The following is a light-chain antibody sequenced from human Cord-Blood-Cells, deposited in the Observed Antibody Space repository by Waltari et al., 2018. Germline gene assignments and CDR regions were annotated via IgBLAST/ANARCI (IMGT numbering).Light chain of an antibody. CDR2: AAS. CDR1: QSISSY. V-gene: IGKV1-39*01. Sequence: DSQMTQSPSSLSASAGDRVTIPCRASQSISSYLNWYQQKPGQAPKLLIYAASSLQSAVPSRFSGSGSGTDFTLTISSLQPEDFATYYCQQSYSTLETFGQGTKLEI. CDR3: QQSYSTLET. J-gene: IGKJ2*01.